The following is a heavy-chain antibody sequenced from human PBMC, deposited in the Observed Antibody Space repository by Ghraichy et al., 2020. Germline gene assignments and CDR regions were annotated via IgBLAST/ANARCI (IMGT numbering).Heavy chain of an antibody. Sequence: SQTLSLTCAISGDTVSSNSAAWNWIRQSPSRGLEWLGRTYYRSKWYNDYAVSVKSRITINPDTSKNQFSLHLNSVTPEDTAVYYCARDPSPRTAAAEWFDPWGQGTLVTVSS. V-gene: IGHV6-1*01. D-gene: IGHD6-25*01. CDR2: TYYRSKWYN. CDR1: GDTVSSNSAA. J-gene: IGHJ5*02. CDR3: ARDPSPRTAAAEWFDP.